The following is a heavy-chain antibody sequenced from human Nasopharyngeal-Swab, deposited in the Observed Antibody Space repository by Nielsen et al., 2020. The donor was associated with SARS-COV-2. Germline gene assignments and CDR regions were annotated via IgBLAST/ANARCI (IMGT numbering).Heavy chain of an antibody. CDR3: ARPRGPVRGVNNWFDL. CDR2: IYHSGIT. CDR1: GGSISSDY. V-gene: IGHV4-59*05. D-gene: IGHD3-10*01. J-gene: IGHJ5*02. Sequence: SETLSLTCSVSGGSISSDYWSWIRQPPGKGLEWIGSIYHSGITYYNPSLESRVTISVDTSKNQFSLNLRSVTAADTAVYYCARPRGPVRGVNNWFDLWGQGALVTVSS.